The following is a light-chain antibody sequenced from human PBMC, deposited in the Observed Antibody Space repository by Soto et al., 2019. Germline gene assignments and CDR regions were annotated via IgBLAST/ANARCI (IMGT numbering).Light chain of an antibody. Sequence: DIQLTQSPSFLSASVGDRVTITCLASQGINDYLAWYQQKPGKAPKRLIYAASTLQSEVPSRFSGSASGTEFTLTISSLQPEDFATYYCQQFNTYPLTFGGGTKVEVK. J-gene: IGKJ4*01. CDR2: AAS. CDR3: QQFNTYPLT. CDR1: QGINDY. V-gene: IGKV1-9*01.